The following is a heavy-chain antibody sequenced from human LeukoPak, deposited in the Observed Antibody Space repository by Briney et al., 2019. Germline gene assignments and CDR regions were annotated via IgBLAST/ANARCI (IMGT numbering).Heavy chain of an antibody. CDR1: GGSISSGGYY. CDR2: IYHSGST. D-gene: IGHD1-14*01. J-gene: IGHJ3*02. V-gene: IGHV4-30-2*01. Sequence: PSETLSLTCTVSGGSISSGGYYWSWIRQPPGKGLEWIGYIYHSGSTYYNPSLKSRVTISVDRSKNQFSLKLSSVTAADTAVYYCARVPLGTYNPTQAYAFDIWGQGTMVTVSS. CDR3: ARVPLGTYNPTQAYAFDI.